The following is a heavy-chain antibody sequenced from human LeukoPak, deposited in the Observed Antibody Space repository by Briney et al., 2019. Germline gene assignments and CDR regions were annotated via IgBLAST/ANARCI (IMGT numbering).Heavy chain of an antibody. Sequence: ASVKVSCKASGYTFTGYYMRWVRQAPGQGLEWMGWINPNSGGTNYAQKFQGRVTMTRDTSISTAYMELSRLRSDDTAVYYCARSGMRGNWFDPWGQGTLVTVSS. J-gene: IGHJ5*02. D-gene: IGHD1-14*01. CDR3: ARSGMRGNWFDP. V-gene: IGHV1-2*02. CDR2: INPNSGGT. CDR1: GYTFTGYY.